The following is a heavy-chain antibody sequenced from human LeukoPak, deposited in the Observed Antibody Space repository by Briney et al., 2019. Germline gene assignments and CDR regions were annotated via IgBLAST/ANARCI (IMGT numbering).Heavy chain of an antibody. Sequence: SETLSLTCTVSGGSISSYYWSWIRQPPGKGLEWIGYIYYSGSTNYNPSLKSRVTISVDTSKNQFSLKLSSVTAADTAVYYCARADLSSESYYTLDYWGQGTLVTVSS. CDR3: ARADLSSESYYTLDY. V-gene: IGHV4-59*01. J-gene: IGHJ4*02. CDR2: IYYSGST. CDR1: GGSISSYY. D-gene: IGHD3-10*02.